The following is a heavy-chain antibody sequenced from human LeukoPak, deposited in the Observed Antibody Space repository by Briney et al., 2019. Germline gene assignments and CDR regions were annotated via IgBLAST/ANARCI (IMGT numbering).Heavy chain of an antibody. V-gene: IGHV4-59*01. J-gene: IGHJ4*02. D-gene: IGHD4-17*01. CDR3: ARGYGDYAQYFDY. CDR2: IYYSGST. CDR1: GGSIRSYY. Sequence: PSETLSLTCTVSGGSIRSYYWSWSRQSPGKGLEWIGYIYYSGSTNYNPSLKSRVTISVDTSKNQFSLKLSSVTAADTAVYYCARGYGDYAQYFDYWGQGTLVTVSS.